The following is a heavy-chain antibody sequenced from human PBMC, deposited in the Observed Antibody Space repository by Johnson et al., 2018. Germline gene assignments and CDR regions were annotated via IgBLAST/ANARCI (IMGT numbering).Heavy chain of an antibody. CDR3: ARDYYDSSGYPTQREGYFQH. V-gene: IGHV1-46*01. CDR1: GYTFTSYY. Sequence: VQLVESGAEVKKPGASVKVSCKASGYTFTSYYMHWGRQAPGQGLEWMGIINPSGGSTSYAQKFQGRVTMTRATSTSTVYMELSSLRSEDTAVYYCARDYYDSSGYPTQREGYFQHWGQGTLVTVSS. J-gene: IGHJ1*01. CDR2: INPSGGST. D-gene: IGHD3-22*01.